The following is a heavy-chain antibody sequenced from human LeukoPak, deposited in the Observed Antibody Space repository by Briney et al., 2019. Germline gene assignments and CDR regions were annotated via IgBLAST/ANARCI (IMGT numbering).Heavy chain of an antibody. J-gene: IGHJ5*02. CDR1: GFTFSTYS. CDR3: ARDRVASGRFGEVAS. Sequence: GGSLRLSCAASGFTFSTYSMNWVRQAPGKGLEWVSFISDGGSYIYYAESVKGRFTISRDNAKKSLYLQMNSLRAEDTALYYWARDRVASGRFGEVASWGQGTLVTVSS. V-gene: IGHV3-21*01. D-gene: IGHD3-10*01. CDR2: ISDGGSYI.